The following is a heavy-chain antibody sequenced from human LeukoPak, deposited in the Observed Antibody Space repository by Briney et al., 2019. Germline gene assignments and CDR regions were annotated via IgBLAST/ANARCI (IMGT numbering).Heavy chain of an antibody. J-gene: IGHJ6*03. D-gene: IGHD3-10*01. CDR1: GGSFSGYY. CDR2: INHSGST. CDR3: AKDSGVLWFGELLSLHYYYMDV. V-gene: IGHV4-34*01. Sequence: SETLSLTCAVYGGSFSGYYWSWIRQPPGKGLEWIGEINHSGSTNYNPSLKSRVTISVDTSKNQFSLKLSSVTAADTAVYYCAKDSGVLWFGELLSLHYYYMDVWGKGTTVTISS.